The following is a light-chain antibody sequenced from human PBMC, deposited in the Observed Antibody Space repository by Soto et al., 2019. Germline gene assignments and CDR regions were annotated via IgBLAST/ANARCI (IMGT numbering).Light chain of an antibody. CDR1: QSVRSN. Sequence: EIVMTQSPATLSVSPGERATLSCRASQSVRSNLAWYQQQPGQAPSLLIYGASTRATGAPARFSGSGSGTEFTLSISSLQSEDFAVYYCQQFTMWPYTFGQGTKVEI. J-gene: IGKJ2*01. CDR2: GAS. V-gene: IGKV3-15*01. CDR3: QQFTMWPYT.